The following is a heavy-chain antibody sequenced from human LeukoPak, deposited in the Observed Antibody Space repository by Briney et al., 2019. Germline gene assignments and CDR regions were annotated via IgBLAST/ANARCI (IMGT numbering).Heavy chain of an antibody. CDR1: GFTFSSYG. D-gene: IGHD6-13*01. V-gene: IGHV3-30*02. CDR3: ARTGQQLVLRDAFDI. Sequence: GGSLRLSCAASGFTFSSYGMHWVRQAPGKGLEWVAFIRYDGSNKYYADSVKGRFTISRDNSKNTLYLQMNSLRAEDTAVYYCARTGQQLVLRDAFDIWGQGTMVTVSS. CDR2: IRYDGSNK. J-gene: IGHJ3*02.